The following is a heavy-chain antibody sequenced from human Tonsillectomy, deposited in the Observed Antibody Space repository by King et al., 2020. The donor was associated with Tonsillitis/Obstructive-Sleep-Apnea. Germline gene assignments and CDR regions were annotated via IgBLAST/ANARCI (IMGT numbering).Heavy chain of an antibody. CDR2: IYPGDSDT. CDR1: GYSFTSYW. CDR3: ARGGGAECLYSGYPYYYYYYYMDV. Sequence: QLVQSGAEVKKPGESLKISCKGSGYSFTSYWIGWVRQMPGKGLEWMGIIYPGDSDTRYSPSFQGQVTISADKSISTAYLQGSSLKAPDTAMYYCARGGGAECLYSGYPYYYYYYYMDVWGKGTTVTVSS. D-gene: IGHD5-12*01. J-gene: IGHJ6*03. V-gene: IGHV5-51*01.